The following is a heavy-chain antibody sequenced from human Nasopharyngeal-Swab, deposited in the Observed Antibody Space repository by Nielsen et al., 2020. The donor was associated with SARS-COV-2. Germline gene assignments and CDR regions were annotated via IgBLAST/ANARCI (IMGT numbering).Heavy chain of an antibody. D-gene: IGHD3-10*01. CDR1: GFTFSSYS. CDR2: ISSSSSYI. V-gene: IGHV3-21*01. CDR3: AREGSYYGSGSPYYYYGMDV. Sequence: GESLKISCAASGFTFSSYSMNWVRQAPGKGLEWVSSISSSSSYIYYADSVKGRFIISRDNAKNSLYLQMNSLRAEDTAVYYCAREGSYYGSGSPYYYYGMDVWGQGTTVTVSS. J-gene: IGHJ6*02.